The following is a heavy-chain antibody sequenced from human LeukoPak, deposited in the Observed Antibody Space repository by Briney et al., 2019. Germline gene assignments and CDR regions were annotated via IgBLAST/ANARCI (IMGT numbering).Heavy chain of an antibody. Sequence: GGSLRLSCAASGFTFSSYGMHWVRQAPGKGLEWVAFIRYDGTNKYYADFVKGRFTISRDNSKNTLYLQMNSLRAEDTAVYYCAKVSGGSWGVFDYWGQGTLVTVSS. V-gene: IGHV3-30*02. CDR2: IRYDGTNK. J-gene: IGHJ4*02. CDR3: AKVSGGSWGVFDY. CDR1: GFTFSSYG. D-gene: IGHD2-15*01.